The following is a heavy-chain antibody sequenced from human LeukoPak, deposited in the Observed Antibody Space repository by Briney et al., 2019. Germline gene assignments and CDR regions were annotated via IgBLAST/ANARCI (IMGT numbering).Heavy chain of an antibody. CDR3: ARRSIHHCSSTSCFDAFDI. D-gene: IGHD2-2*01. Sequence: GESLRISCKGSENSFTSSLIGWGRQPPEKGLRWMGIIYPSDSDTRYRPSFQGQVTISADNSISTAYLQWSSLKASDTARYYCARRSIHHCSSTSCFDAFDIWGQGTMVTVSS. CDR1: ENSFTSSL. V-gene: IGHV5-51*01. CDR2: IYPSDSDT. J-gene: IGHJ3*02.